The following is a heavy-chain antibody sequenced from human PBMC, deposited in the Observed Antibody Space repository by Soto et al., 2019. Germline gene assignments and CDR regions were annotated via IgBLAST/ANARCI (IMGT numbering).Heavy chain of an antibody. CDR2: IRGSGGST. Sequence: GGSLRLSCAASGFTFSSYAMSWVRQAPGKGLEWVSAIRGSGGSTYYADSVKGRFTISRDNSKNTLYLQMNSLRAEDTAVYYCAKDRRYSSGWYYGYFDYWGQGTLVTVSS. CDR3: AKDRRYSSGWYYGYFDY. D-gene: IGHD6-19*01. J-gene: IGHJ4*02. V-gene: IGHV3-23*01. CDR1: GFTFSSYA.